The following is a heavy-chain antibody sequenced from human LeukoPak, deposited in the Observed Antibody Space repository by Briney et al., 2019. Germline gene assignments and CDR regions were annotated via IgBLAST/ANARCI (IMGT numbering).Heavy chain of an antibody. J-gene: IGHJ5*01. CDR1: GFALKSYS. CDR3: AGVAVSGPTGWFDS. V-gene: IGHV3-21*01. D-gene: IGHD2-8*02. Sequence: GGSLRLSCAGSGFALKSYSLTWVRQAPGKGLEWVSSISSTSAYIHYADSVKGRFTISRDNVDNVVYLEMNSLGAEDTATYYCAGVAVSGPTGWFDSWGQGTLVIVSS. CDR2: ISSTSAYI.